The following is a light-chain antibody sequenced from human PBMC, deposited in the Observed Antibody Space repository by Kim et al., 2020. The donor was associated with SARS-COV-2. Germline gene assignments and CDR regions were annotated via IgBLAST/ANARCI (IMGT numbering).Light chain of an antibody. CDR2: WAS. Sequence: DIVMTQSPDSLAVSLGERATINCKSSRSVLYSSNNKNYLAWYQQKPGQPPKLLIYWASTREFGVPDRFSGSGSGTDFALTISSLQAEDVAVYYCQQYYSTPLTFGGGTKVDIK. CDR3: QQYYSTPLT. V-gene: IGKV4-1*01. J-gene: IGKJ4*01. CDR1: RSVLYSSNNKNY.